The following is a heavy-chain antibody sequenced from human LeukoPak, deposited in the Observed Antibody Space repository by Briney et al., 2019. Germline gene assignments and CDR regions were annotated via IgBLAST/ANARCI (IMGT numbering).Heavy chain of an antibody. D-gene: IGHD6-6*01. CDR3: ATFRELAALDS. J-gene: IGHJ5*01. CDR1: WFTFSSPT. V-gene: IGHV3-21*06. Sequence: PGGAPRPSRAASWFTFSSPTIAWGRPSPGQGRGWVSSISSSGFHIYYADSVKGRFTVSRDDAKNSLYLQMNSLRAEDTAVFYCATFRELAALDSWGQGTLVTVSS. CDR2: ISSSGFHI.